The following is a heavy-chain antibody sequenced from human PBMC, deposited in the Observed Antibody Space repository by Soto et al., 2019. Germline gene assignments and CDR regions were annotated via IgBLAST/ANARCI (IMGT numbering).Heavy chain of an antibody. D-gene: IGHD3-22*01. CDR1: GGSISSYY. Sequence: QVQLQESGPGLVKPSETLSLTCTVSGGSISSYYWSWIRQPAGKGLEWIGRIYTSGSTNYNPSLKRRVTMLVDTSKNQFSLKLSSVTAADTAVYYCARDHFDSSGYYYYWYFDLWGRGTLVTVSS. CDR3: ARDHFDSSGYYYYWYFDL. CDR2: IYTSGST. V-gene: IGHV4-4*07. J-gene: IGHJ2*01.